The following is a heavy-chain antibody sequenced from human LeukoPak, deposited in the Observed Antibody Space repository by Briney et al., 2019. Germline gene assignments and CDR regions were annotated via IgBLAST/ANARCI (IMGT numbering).Heavy chain of an antibody. CDR3: ARGRGYCSGTNCYIDY. J-gene: IGHJ4*02. Sequence: GGSLRLSCAASGFTFSNYWMFWVRQAPGKGLVCLSRINTDGSSTTYADSVKGRFTISRDNAKNTLYLQMSSLRAEDTAVYYCARGRGYCSGTNCYIDYWGQGTLVSVSS. CDR1: GFTFSNYW. CDR2: INTDGSST. D-gene: IGHD2-2*01. V-gene: IGHV3-74*01.